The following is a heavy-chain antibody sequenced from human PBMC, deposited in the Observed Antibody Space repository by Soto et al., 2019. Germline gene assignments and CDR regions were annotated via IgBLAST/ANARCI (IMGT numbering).Heavy chain of an antibody. V-gene: IGHV4-59*02. CDR3: AREVASPGTTHFDS. CDR1: GGSVSGYY. J-gene: IGHJ4*02. Sequence: PSETLSLTCSVSGGSVSGYYWNWIRQPPGKGLEWLGYISYSGSIKHTPSLKSRVTISIDMSKNPISLKLTCVAAEDTAVYYCAREVASPGTTHFDSWGQGTLVTVSS. CDR2: ISYSGSI. D-gene: IGHD2-15*01.